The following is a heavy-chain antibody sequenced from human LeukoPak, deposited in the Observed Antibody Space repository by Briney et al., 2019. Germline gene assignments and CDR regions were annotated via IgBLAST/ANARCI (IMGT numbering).Heavy chain of an antibody. CDR3: ARDAIGYGSTFYRDPFDI. CDR1: GFTFDDYG. V-gene: IGHV3-9*01. J-gene: IGHJ3*02. Sequence: GGSLRLSCAASGFTFDDYGMHWVRQAPGKGLEWVSGLSSNSGSIGYAESVKGRFTVSRDNAKNTLYLQMNSLRVEDTALYYCARDAIGYGSTFYRDPFDIWGLGTMVIVSS. CDR2: LSSNSGSI. D-gene: IGHD2/OR15-2a*01.